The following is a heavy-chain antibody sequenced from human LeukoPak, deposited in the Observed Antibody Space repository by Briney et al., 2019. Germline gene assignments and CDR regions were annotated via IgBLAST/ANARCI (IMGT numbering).Heavy chain of an antibody. Sequence: PGRSLRLPCADSGFTFNGDDMTWVRQTKGKKLEWVSTISDGAYNTYYADSVKGRFTISRDNSKYTLYLQMNSLRAEDTAVYYCARVRGSYSFDYWGQGTLVAVSS. CDR3: ARVRGSYSFDY. CDR1: GFTFNGDD. V-gene: IGHV3-23*01. D-gene: IGHD3-10*01. J-gene: IGHJ4*02. CDR2: ISDGAYNT.